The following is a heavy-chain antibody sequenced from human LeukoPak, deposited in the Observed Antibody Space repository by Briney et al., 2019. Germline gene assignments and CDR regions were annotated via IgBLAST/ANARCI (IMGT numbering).Heavy chain of an antibody. CDR3: ARQRGILTGPRGAFDI. CDR1: GYSISSGYY. CDR2: IYHSGST. D-gene: IGHD3-9*01. V-gene: IGHV4-38-2*02. Sequence: PSETLSLTCTVSGYSISSGYYWGWTRQPPGQGLEWIGSIYHSGSTYYNPSLKSRVTISVDTSKNQFSLKLSSVTAADTAVYYCARQRGILTGPRGAFDIWGQGTMVTVSS. J-gene: IGHJ3*02.